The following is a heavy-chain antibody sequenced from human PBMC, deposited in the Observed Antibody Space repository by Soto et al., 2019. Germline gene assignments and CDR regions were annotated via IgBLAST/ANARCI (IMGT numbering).Heavy chain of an antibody. CDR1: GFTFSSYS. V-gene: IGHV3-21*01. D-gene: IGHD3-10*01. CDR3: ARSRGGFGELLSGDAFDI. J-gene: IGHJ3*02. CDR2: ISSSSSYI. Sequence: GGSLRLSCAASGFTFSSYSMNWVRQAPGKGLEWVSSISSSSSYIYYADSVKGRFTISRDNAKNSLYLQMNSLRAEDTAVYYCARSRGGFGELLSGDAFDIWGQGTMVTVSS.